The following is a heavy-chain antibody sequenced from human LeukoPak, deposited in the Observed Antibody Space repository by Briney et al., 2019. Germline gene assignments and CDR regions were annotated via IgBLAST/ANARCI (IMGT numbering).Heavy chain of an antibody. CDR1: GFTFSNYV. Sequence: GGSLRLSCAASGFTFSNYVMNWVRQARGKGLEWVSTISGSGGNTYYADSVKGRFTISRDNSKNTLYLQMNSLRGEDTAVYYCAKDHCSSTSCYWFDYWGQGTPVTVSS. CDR2: ISGSGGNT. V-gene: IGHV3-23*01. D-gene: IGHD2-2*01. J-gene: IGHJ4*02. CDR3: AKDHCSSTSCYWFDY.